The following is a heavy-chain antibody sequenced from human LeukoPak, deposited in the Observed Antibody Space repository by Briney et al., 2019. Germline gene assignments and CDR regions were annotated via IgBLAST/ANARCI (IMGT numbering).Heavy chain of an antibody. CDR2: IKQDGSEK. Sequence: GGSLRLSCAASGFTFSSYWMSWVRQAPGKGLEWVANIKQDGSEKYYVDSVKGRFTISRDNAKNSLYLQMNSLRAEDTAVYYCARVRVAVAEYYFDYWSQGTLVTVSS. J-gene: IGHJ4*02. V-gene: IGHV3-7*01. D-gene: IGHD6-19*01. CDR1: GFTFSSYW. CDR3: ARVRVAVAEYYFDY.